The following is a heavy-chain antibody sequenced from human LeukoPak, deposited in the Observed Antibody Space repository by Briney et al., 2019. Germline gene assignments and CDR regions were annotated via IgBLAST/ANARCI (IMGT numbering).Heavy chain of an antibody. V-gene: IGHV1-8*03. CDR1: GYTFTSYD. CDR3: ARVYSSSSIIKLAYYYHMDV. D-gene: IGHD6-6*01. CDR2: MNPNSGNT. Sequence: ASVKVSCKASGYTFTSYDINWVRQATGQGLEWMGWMNPNSGNTGYAQKFQGRVTITRNTSISTAYMELSSLRSEDTAMYYCARVYSSSSIIKLAYYYHMDVWGKGTTVAVSS. J-gene: IGHJ6*03.